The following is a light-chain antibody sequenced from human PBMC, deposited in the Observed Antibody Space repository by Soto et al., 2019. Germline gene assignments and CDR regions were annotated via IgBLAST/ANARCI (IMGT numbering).Light chain of an antibody. CDR1: QGISNY. Sequence: DIQMTQSPSSLSASVGDRVTITCRASQGISNYLAWYQQKPGKVPKLLIYAASTLQSGVPSRFSGSGSGTDFTITISSLQPEDVATYFCQQYNSAPRTFGQGTKVEIK. V-gene: IGKV1-27*01. CDR3: QQYNSAPRT. CDR2: AAS. J-gene: IGKJ1*01.